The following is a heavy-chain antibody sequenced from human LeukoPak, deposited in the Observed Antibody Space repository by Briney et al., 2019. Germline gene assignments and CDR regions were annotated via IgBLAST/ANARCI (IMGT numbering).Heavy chain of an antibody. CDR1: GFTFSSYA. CDR2: TSGSGGST. J-gene: IGHJ4*02. Sequence: PGGSLRLSCAASGFTFSSYAMSWVRQAPGKGLEWVSATSGSGGSTYYADSVKGRFTISRDNSKNTLYLQMNSLRAEDTAVYYCAKDRLRRGDNSFDYWGQGTLVTVSS. D-gene: IGHD2-21*02. CDR3: AKDRLRRGDNSFDY. V-gene: IGHV3-23*01.